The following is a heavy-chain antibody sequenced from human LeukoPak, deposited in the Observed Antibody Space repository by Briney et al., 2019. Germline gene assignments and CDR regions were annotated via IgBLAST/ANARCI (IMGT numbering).Heavy chain of an antibody. Sequence: PGGSLRLSCTASEFKFSDAWMTWVRQAPGKGLEWLGRIKRGGSTDYAVPVNNRFTISRDDSKNTIYLQINGLKTEDTAVYYCKWERTVYYSLDVWGQGTTVTVSS. CDR3: KWERTVYYSLDV. D-gene: IGHD1-26*01. CDR2: IKRGGST. J-gene: IGHJ6*02. CDR1: EFKFSDAW. V-gene: IGHV3-15*01.